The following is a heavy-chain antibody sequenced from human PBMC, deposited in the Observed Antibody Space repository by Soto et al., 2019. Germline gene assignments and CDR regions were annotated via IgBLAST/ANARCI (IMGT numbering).Heavy chain of an antibody. CDR3: VSGSFPNWFDP. CDR1: GFSFSTSGVG. CDR2: IYWNDDR. D-gene: IGHD3-10*01. J-gene: IGHJ5*02. Sequence: QITLKESGPTLVKPTQTLTLTCTFSGFSFSTSGVGVGWIRQPPGKALEWLELIYWNDDRRYSPSLKSRLTITKDTSKNQVFLTMTNMDPVDTATYYCVSGSFPNWFDPWGQGTLVTVSS. V-gene: IGHV2-5*01.